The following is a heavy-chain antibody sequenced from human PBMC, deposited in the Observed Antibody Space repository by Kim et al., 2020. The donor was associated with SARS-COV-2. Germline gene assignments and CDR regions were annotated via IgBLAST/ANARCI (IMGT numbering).Heavy chain of an antibody. Sequence: GGSLRLSCAASGFTFSSYAMSWVRQAPGKGLEWVSAISGSGGSTYYADSVKGRFTISRDNSKNTLYLQMNSLRAEDTAVYYCAKTTVIVVVVAAIGFFVSWGQGTLVTVSP. CDR3: AKTTVIVVVVAAIGFFVS. CDR2: ISGSGGST. V-gene: IGHV3-23*01. D-gene: IGHD2-15*01. J-gene: IGHJ4*02. CDR1: GFTFSSYA.